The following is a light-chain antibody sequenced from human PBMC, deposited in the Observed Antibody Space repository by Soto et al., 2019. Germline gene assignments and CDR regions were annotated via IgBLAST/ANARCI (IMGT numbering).Light chain of an antibody. Sequence: VVTQPPSVSGAPGQRVTISCTGSSSNIGAGYDVHWYQQLPGTAPKLLIYGNSNRPSGVPDRFSGSKSGTSASLAITGLQAEDEADYYCQSYDSSLSALFGTGTKVTVL. CDR1: SSNIGAGYD. CDR2: GNS. CDR3: QSYDSSLSAL. J-gene: IGLJ1*01. V-gene: IGLV1-40*01.